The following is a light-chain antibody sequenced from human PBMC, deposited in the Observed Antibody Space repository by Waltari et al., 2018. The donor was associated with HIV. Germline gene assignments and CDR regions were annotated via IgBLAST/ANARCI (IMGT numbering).Light chain of an antibody. CDR3: CSYGSSSTFVV. Sequence: QSALTLPASVSGSPGQSITISRTETSSYVGNSHLVSWYQQYTGKAPKLLIYEVTKRPSGVSSRFSGSKSGKTASLTISDLQSEDEANYYCCSYGSSSTFVVFGGGTRVTV. CDR2: EVT. J-gene: IGLJ2*01. V-gene: IGLV2-23*02. CDR1: SSYVGNSHL.